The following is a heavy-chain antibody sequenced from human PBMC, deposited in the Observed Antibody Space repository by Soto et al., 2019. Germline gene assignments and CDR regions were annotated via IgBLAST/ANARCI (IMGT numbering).Heavy chain of an antibody. CDR3: AAPPNRDAYNYGY. D-gene: IGHD5-12*01. CDR2: IVVGSGST. V-gene: IGHV1-58*01. J-gene: IGHJ4*01. Sequence: SVKVSCKASGLTFSSSAVQWVRQARGQRLEWIGWIVVGSGSTKYAQQLQERVTITRDMSTSTAYMELSSLGSEDTAVYYCAAPPNRDAYNYGYWG. CDR1: GLTFSSSA.